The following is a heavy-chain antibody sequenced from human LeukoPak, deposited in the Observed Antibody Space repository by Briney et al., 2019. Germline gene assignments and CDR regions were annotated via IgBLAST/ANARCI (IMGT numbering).Heavy chain of an antibody. CDR3: ATDRKAGSWDPRFNY. CDR1: GFTFSDYW. J-gene: IGHJ4*02. Sequence: GGSLRLSCAASGFTFSDYWMLWVRQAPGKGSEWVANIRDDGSEKNYVDSVKGRFTISRDNAQMSLYLQMNSLRVDDTAVYYCATDRKAGSWDPRFNYGGQGTLVTVPS. V-gene: IGHV3-7*04. CDR2: IRDDGSEK. D-gene: IGHD1-14*01.